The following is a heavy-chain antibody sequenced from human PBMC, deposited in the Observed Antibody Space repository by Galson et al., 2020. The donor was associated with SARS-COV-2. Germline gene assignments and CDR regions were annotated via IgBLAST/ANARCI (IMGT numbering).Heavy chain of an antibody. V-gene: IGHV3-74*01. CDR3: ARAGISGRYAYHFDY. CDR2: INRDGRTT. J-gene: IGHJ4*02. CDR1: GFTFSGYW. D-gene: IGHD3-22*01. Sequence: ALHGESLKISCAASGFTFSGYWMHWVRHAPGKGLVWVSRINRDGRTTNYTDSAKGRFSISRDNAKNTLYLQMNSLRAEDTAVYYCARAGISGRYAYHFDYWGQGILVTVS.